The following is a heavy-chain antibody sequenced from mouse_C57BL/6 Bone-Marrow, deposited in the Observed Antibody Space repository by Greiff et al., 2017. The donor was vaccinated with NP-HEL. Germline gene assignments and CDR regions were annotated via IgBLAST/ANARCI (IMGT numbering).Heavy chain of an antibody. CDR3: ARVPHYFDY. CDR1: GYTFTSYT. Sequence: QVQLQQSGAELARPGASVKMSCKASGYTFTSYTMHWVKQRPGQGLEWIGYINPSSGYTKYNQKFKDKATLTADYSSSTAYMLLSSLTSEDSAVYYCARVPHYFDYWGQGTTLTVSS. J-gene: IGHJ2*01. CDR2: INPSSGYT. V-gene: IGHV1-4*01.